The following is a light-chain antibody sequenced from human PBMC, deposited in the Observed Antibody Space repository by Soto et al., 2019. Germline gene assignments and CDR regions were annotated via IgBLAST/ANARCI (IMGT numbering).Light chain of an antibody. CDR2: QTS. CDR3: HQRQSWPRT. V-gene: IGKV3-11*01. Sequence: EVVLTQSPGTLSLSPGERATLSCRASQSISQSLAWYQQRPGQSPRLLIYQTSLRAAGIPARFSASGSGTDFTLTISDVQPEDFALYYCHQRQSWPRTFGQGTKVDI. J-gene: IGKJ1*01. CDR1: QSISQS.